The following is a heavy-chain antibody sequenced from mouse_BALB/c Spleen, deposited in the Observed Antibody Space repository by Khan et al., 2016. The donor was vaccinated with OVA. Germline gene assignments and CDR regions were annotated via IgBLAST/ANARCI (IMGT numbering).Heavy chain of an antibody. Sequence: QVQLQQSGAELAKPGASVKMSCKASGYTFINYWILWIKQRPGQGLEWIGYINPSTGYTEYNQNSKDKATLTADISSSTAYMQLSSLTSEDSAVYYCARRGLRWDFDYWGQGTTLTVSS. J-gene: IGHJ2*01. CDR1: GYTFINYW. V-gene: IGHV1-7*01. D-gene: IGHD1-1*01. CDR2: INPSTGYT. CDR3: ARRGLRWDFDY.